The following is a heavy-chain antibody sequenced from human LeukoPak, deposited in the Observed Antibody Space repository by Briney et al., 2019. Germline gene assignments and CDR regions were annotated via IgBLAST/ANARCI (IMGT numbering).Heavy chain of an antibody. Sequence: PGGSLRLSCTPSGFTFSDYDMNWVRQAPGKGLEYVSSISGRSSHIYYGDSVKGRFAISRDNAKNSLYLQMDSLRAEDTAVYYCGRAFPPLRISAAGDSWGQGTLVTISS. V-gene: IGHV3-21*01. CDR3: GRAFPPLRISAAGDS. CDR1: GFTFSDYD. CDR2: ISGRSSHI. J-gene: IGHJ5*01. D-gene: IGHD6-25*01.